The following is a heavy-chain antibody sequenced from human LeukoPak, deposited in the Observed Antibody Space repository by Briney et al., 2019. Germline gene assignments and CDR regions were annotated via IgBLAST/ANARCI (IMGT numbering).Heavy chain of an antibody. CDR2: IIPIFGTA. CDR1: GGTFSSYA. Sequence: ASVKVSCKASGGTFSSYAISWLRQAPGQGLEWMGGIIPIFGTANYAQKFQGRVTITTDESTSTAYMELSSLRSEDTAVYYCARSNDFWNSAYYYYYYMDVWGKGTTVTVSS. CDR3: ARSNDFWNSAYYYYYYMDV. V-gene: IGHV1-69*05. D-gene: IGHD3-3*01. J-gene: IGHJ6*03.